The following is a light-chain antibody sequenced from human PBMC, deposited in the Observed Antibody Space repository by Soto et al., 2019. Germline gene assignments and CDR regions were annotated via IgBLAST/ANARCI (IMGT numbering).Light chain of an antibody. J-gene: IGLJ1*01. Sequence: QAVVTQEPSLTVSPGGTVTLTCASSTGAVTKGFSPNWLQQRPGQPPRALIYSINKTHSWTPARFSGSLLGGKAALTLAGVQSGDEAVYYWLLRYGGAYFFGTGTKVTVL. CDR3: LLRYGGAYF. CDR1: TGAVTKGFS. V-gene: IGLV7-43*01. CDR2: SIN.